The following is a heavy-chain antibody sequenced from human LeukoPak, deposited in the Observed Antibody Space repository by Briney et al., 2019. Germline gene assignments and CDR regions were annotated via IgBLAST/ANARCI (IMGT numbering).Heavy chain of an antibody. CDR3: AREGTYYDFWSGPTYYYYYMDV. Sequence: GRSLGLSCAASGFTFSSYAMHWVRQAPGKGREWVAVISYDGSNKYYADSVKGRFTISRDNSKNTLYLQMNSLRAEDTAVYYCAREGTYYDFWSGPTYYYYYMDVWGKGTTVTVSS. J-gene: IGHJ6*03. CDR2: ISYDGSNK. CDR1: GFTFSSYA. V-gene: IGHV3-30-3*01. D-gene: IGHD3-3*01.